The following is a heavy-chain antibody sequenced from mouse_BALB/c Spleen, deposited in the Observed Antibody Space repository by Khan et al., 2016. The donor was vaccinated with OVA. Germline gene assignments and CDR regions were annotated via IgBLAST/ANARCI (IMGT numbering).Heavy chain of an antibody. J-gene: IGHJ3*01. V-gene: IGHV1-7*01. CDR1: GYTFTSYW. CDR3: ANHGSSSAWFTY. CDR2: INPSTVYT. D-gene: IGHD1-1*01. Sequence: VQLQESGAELAKPGASVKMSCKASGYTFTSYWMHWVKQRPGQGLEWIGYINPSTVYTEYNQKFKDKATLTADKSSSTAYMQLSSLTSEDSAVYYCANHGSSSAWFTYWGQGTLVTVSA.